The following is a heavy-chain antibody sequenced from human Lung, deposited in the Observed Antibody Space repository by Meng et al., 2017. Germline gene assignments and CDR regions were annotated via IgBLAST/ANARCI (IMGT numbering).Heavy chain of an antibody. J-gene: IGHJ4*02. Sequence: EPLQWGGGGLLHPSTILFLSCVSSGASLSNYYRSWIRQPPGKVLEWIREINHSRSNNYNPSLESRATISVDTSQNILSLKLSSVTAADSAVYYCARCPTTMAHDFDYWGQGTLVTVSS. V-gene: IGHV4-34*01. CDR2: INHSRSN. D-gene: IGHD4-11*01. CDR3: ARCPTTMAHDFDY. CDR1: GASLSNYY.